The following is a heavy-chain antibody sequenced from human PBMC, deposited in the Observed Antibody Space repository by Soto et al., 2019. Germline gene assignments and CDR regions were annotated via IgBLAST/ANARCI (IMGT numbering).Heavy chain of an antibody. CDR2: ISKSDYT. CDR1: GFAFKIYG. Sequence: GCALRLSCPVSGFAFKIYGINWFRQAPGKGLEWVSPISKSDYTYYSDSVKVRFTISRDNAKNSVSLQMNTLRVEDTAVYYCAREDSIIIPAVSDFWGLGTLVTASS. D-gene: IGHD3-22*01. V-gene: IGHV3-21*01. J-gene: IGHJ4*02. CDR3: AREDSIIIPAVSDF.